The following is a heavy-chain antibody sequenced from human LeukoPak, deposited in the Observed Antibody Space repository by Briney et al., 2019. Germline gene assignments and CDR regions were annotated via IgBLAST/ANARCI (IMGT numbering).Heavy chain of an antibody. V-gene: IGHV5-51*01. Sequence: ETLSLTCTVSGGSISSYYWSWIRQPAGKGLEWMGIIYPGDSDTTYSPSFQGQVTISADKSISTAYLQWSSLKASDTAMYYCARHYGGVADYWGQGTLVTVSS. CDR3: ARHYGGVADY. CDR1: GGSISSYY. J-gene: IGHJ4*02. CDR2: IYPGDSDT. D-gene: IGHD3-10*01.